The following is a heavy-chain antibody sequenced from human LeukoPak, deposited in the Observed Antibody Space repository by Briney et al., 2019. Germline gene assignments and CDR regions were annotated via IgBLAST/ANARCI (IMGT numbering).Heavy chain of an antibody. CDR2: INHSGST. CDR1: GGSFSGYY. D-gene: IGHD6-19*01. CDR3: ARQVVNSSGEYYFDY. V-gene: IGHV4-34*01. J-gene: IGHJ4*02. Sequence: SETLSLTCAVYGGSFSGYYWSWIRQPPGKGLEWIGEINHSGSTNYNPSLKSRVTISVDTSKNQFSLKLSSVTAADTAVYYCARQVVNSSGEYYFDYWGQGTLVTVSS.